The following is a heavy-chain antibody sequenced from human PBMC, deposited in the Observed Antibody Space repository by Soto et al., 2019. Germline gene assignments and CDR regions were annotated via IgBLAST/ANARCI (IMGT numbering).Heavy chain of an antibody. Sequence: GGSLRLSCAASGFTFSSYAMSWVRQAPGKGLEWASAISGSGGSTYYADSVKGRFTTSRDNSKNTLYLQMNSLRAEDTAVYYCAKDQGQNYDFWSGWYPYYYYGMDVWGQGTTVTVSS. CDR2: ISGSGGST. CDR3: AKDQGQNYDFWSGWYPYYYYGMDV. V-gene: IGHV3-23*01. D-gene: IGHD3-3*01. J-gene: IGHJ6*02. CDR1: GFTFSSYA.